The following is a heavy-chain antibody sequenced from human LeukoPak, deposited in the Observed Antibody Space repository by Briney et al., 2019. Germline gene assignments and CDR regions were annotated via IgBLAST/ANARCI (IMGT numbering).Heavy chain of an antibody. Sequence: SETLSLTCSVSGGSISSGGYSWSWIRQPPGKGLEWIGYIYHSGSTYYNPSLKSRVTISVDTSKNQFSLKLSSVTAADTAVYYCASRGVDTAMEAFDYWGQGTLVTVSS. D-gene: IGHD5-18*01. CDR1: GGSISSGGYS. CDR3: ASRGVDTAMEAFDY. J-gene: IGHJ4*02. CDR2: IYHSGST. V-gene: IGHV4-30-2*01.